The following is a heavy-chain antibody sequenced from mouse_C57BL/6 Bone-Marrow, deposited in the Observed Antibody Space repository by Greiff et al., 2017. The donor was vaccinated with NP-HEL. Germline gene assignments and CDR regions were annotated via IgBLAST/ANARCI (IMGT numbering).Heavy chain of an antibody. Sequence: VQLQQSGAELVRPGASVKLSCTASGFNIKDDYMHWVNQRPEQGLEWIGWIDPENGDTEYASKFQGKATITADTSSNTAYLQLSSLTSEDTAVYYCTTDDYVDYWGQGTTLTVSS. CDR3: TTDDYVDY. CDR2: IDPENGDT. D-gene: IGHD2-3*01. V-gene: IGHV14-4*01. J-gene: IGHJ2*01. CDR1: GFNIKDDY.